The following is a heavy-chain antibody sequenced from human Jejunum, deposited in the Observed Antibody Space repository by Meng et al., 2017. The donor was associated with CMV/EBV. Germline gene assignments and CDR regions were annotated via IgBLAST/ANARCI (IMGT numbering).Heavy chain of an antibody. CDR1: GDSVSSNSVA. D-gene: IGHD2-15*01. CDR2: TYYRSKWFR. J-gene: IGHJ4*02. V-gene: IGHV6-1*01. Sequence: ISGDSVSSNSVAWNWIRQSPSRGLEWLGRTYYRSKWFRVYGVSVKSRITINPDTSKNQFFLHLNSVTPEDTAVYYCARDLSLRFDYWGQGALVTVSS. CDR3: ARDLSLRFDY.